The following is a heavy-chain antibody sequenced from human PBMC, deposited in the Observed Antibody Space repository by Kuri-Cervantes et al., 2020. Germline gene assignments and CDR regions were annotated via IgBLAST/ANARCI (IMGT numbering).Heavy chain of an antibody. Sequence: SETLSLTCAVSGGSFSGYSCSWIRQPPGKGLEWIGEIHNSGSTNYNPSLTSRLTISLDTSKDQFSLKLSSVTAADTAVYYCARDLGGGNSEKSIGYWGQGTLVTVSS. CDR3: ARDLGGGNSEKSIGY. J-gene: IGHJ4*02. D-gene: IGHD4-23*01. CDR2: IHNSGST. V-gene: IGHV4-34*01. CDR1: GGSFSGYS.